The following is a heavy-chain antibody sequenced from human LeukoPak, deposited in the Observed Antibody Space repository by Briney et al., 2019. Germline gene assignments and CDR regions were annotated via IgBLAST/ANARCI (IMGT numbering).Heavy chain of an antibody. CDR3: ARDRTYSSGLYFDY. V-gene: IGHV1-69*05. CDR1: GGTFSSYA. J-gene: IGHJ4*02. CDR2: SIPIFGTT. Sequence: GPSVKVSCKASGGTFSSYAISWVRQAPGQGLEWMGRSIPIFGTTNYAQKFQGRVTITTDESTSTAYMELSSLRSEDTAVYYCARDRTYSSGLYFDYWGQGTLVTVSS. D-gene: IGHD6-19*01.